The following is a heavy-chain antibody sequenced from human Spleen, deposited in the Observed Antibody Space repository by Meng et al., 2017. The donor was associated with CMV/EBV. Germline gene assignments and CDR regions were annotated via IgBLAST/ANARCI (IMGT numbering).Heavy chain of an antibody. CDR2: ISGNTGFI. Sequence: SLKISCTASGFTFDDFAMHWVRQTPGEGLEWVSGISGNTGFIGYADSVKGRFTISRDNAKNSLFLQMNSLRVEDTAIYYCERDKRTAAMDVWGQGTTVTVSS. V-gene: IGHV3-9*01. J-gene: IGHJ6*02. CDR3: ERDKRTAAMDV. CDR1: GFTFDDFA.